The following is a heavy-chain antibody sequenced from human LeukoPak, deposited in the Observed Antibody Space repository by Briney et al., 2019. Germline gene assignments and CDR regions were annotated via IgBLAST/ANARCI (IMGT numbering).Heavy chain of an antibody. V-gene: IGHV4-30-2*01. CDR1: GGSISSGGYS. CDR3: ARGVRYGSGYDQHYFDY. J-gene: IGHJ4*02. D-gene: IGHD5-12*01. Sequence: SQTLSLTCAVSGGSISSGGYSWSWIRQPPGKGLEWIGYIYHSGSTYYNPSLKSRVTISVDRSKNQFSLKLSSVTAADTAVYYCARGVRYGSGYDQHYFDYWGQGTLVTVSS. CDR2: IYHSGST.